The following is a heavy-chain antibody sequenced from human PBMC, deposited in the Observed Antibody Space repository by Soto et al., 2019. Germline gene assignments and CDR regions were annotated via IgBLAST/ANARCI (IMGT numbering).Heavy chain of an antibody. CDR3: AKEHNFHP. CDR2: IHTSGTT. J-gene: IGHJ5*02. CDR1: HACINSYY. Sequence: CENPSLTRTVHHACINSYYWNWTRQPAGKGLEWLGRIHTSGTTYYNPALKSRVTMSVDTSKNQFSVKLRSVTAADTAVYYCAKEHNFHPWGPGTLVT. V-gene: IGHV4-4*07.